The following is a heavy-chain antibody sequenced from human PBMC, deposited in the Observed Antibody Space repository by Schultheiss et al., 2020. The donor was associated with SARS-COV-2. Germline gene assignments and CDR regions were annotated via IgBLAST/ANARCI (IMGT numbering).Heavy chain of an antibody. V-gene: IGHV5-51*01. CDR2: IYPGDSDT. CDR3: ARRASGILSY. Sequence: GSLRLSCKGSGYRFTTYWIGWVRQMPGKGLEWMGIIYPGDSDTRYSPSFQGQVTISADKSINTAYLQWSSLKASDTAMYYCARRASGILSYWGQGTLVTVSS. J-gene: IGHJ4*02. D-gene: IGHD6-13*01. CDR1: GYRFTTYW.